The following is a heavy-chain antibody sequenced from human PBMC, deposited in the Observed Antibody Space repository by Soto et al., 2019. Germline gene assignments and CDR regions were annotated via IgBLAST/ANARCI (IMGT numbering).Heavy chain of an antibody. CDR3: ARMVYPEITRFDS. CDR1: EFSLSNARMG. Sequence: SGPTLVNPTETLTLTCTVSEFSLSNARMGVRWIRQPPGKALEWLAHIFSNDEKSYSASLKSRLTISKDTSKSQVVLTMTNMDPVDTGTYYCARMVYPEITRFDSWGQGTLVTVSS. D-gene: IGHD1-20*01. J-gene: IGHJ4*02. CDR2: IFSNDEK. V-gene: IGHV2-26*01.